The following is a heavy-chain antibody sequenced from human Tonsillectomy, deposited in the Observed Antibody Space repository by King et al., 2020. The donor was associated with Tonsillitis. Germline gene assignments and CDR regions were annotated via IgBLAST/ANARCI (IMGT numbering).Heavy chain of an antibody. D-gene: IGHD3-3*01. J-gene: IGHJ4*02. V-gene: IGHV4-39*01. Sequence: QLQESGPGLVKPSETLSLTCTVSGGSISSSSYYWGWIRQPPGKGLEWIGSIYYSGSTYYNPSLKSRVTISVDTSKNQFSLKLSSVTAADTAVYYCARVFGLVIKRQPFDYWGQGTLVTVSS. CDR3: ARVFGLVIKRQPFDY. CDR1: GGSISSSSYY. CDR2: IYYSGST.